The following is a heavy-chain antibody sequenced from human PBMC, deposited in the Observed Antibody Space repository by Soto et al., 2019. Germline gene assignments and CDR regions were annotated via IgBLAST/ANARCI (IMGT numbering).Heavy chain of an antibody. D-gene: IGHD2-15*01. V-gene: IGHV3-23*01. CDR3: AKRRGAGGHFDY. CDR2: VSIGGST. CDR1: GFSFSSYA. J-gene: IGHJ4*02. Sequence: GGSLRLSCAASGFSFSSYAMGWVRQGPGKGLEWVAVVSIGGSTHYADSVRGRFTISRDNSKNTLSLQMNSLTAEDTAVYFCAKRRGAGGHFDYWGQGALVTVSS.